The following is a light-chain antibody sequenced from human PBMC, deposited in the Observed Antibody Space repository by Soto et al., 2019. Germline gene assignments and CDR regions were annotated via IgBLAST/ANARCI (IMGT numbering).Light chain of an antibody. CDR3: QQSYSTPFT. CDR1: QSISSY. CDR2: AAS. J-gene: IGKJ3*01. V-gene: IGKV1-39*01. Sequence: DIQMTQSPSSLSASVGDRVTITCRASQSISSYLNWYQQKPGKAPKLLIYAASSLQSGVPSRFSGSGSGTDFTLTIGSPQPEDFATYYCQQSYSTPFTFGPGTKVDIK.